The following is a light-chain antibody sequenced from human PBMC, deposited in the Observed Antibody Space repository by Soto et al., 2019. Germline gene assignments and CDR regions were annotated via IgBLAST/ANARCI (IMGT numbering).Light chain of an antibody. V-gene: IGKV3-20*01. Sequence: EIVLTQSPGTLSLSPGERATLSCRASQSVSQNFLAWYQQKPGQAPRLLINGASSRATGIPDRFSGSGSGTDFSLTIDRLEHEDFALYFWQQYGSSHSTFGGGTKVAIK. CDR2: GAS. CDR1: QSVSQNF. CDR3: QQYGSSHST. J-gene: IGKJ4*01.